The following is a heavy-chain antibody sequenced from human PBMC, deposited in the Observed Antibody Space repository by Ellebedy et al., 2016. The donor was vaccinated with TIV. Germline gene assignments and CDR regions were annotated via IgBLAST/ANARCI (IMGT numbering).Heavy chain of an antibody. J-gene: IGHJ3*02. Sequence: AASVKVSCKASGGTFSSYSIIWVRQAPAQGLVWMGIINPSGGSTSYAQKFQGSVTMTRDTSTITVYMELSSLRSEDTAGYYCASPGEWGEKATAFDIWGQGTMVTVSS. V-gene: IGHV1-46*03. CDR2: INPSGGST. D-gene: IGHD1-26*01. CDR1: GGTFSSYS. CDR3: ASPGEWGEKATAFDI.